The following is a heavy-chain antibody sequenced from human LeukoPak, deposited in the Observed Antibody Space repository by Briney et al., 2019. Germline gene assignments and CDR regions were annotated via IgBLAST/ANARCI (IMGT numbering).Heavy chain of an antibody. D-gene: IGHD3-16*01. CDR1: GFTFSSFG. Sequence: GGSLRLSCAASGFTFSSFGMHWVRQAPVRGLEWVAVIWDDGSKKYYADSVKGRFTISRDNSKNTVYLQMNSLRSEDTALYYCARDLGRGNTPFDYWGQGTLVTVSS. V-gene: IGHV3-33*01. CDR3: ARDLGRGNTPFDY. CDR2: IWDDGSKK. J-gene: IGHJ4*02.